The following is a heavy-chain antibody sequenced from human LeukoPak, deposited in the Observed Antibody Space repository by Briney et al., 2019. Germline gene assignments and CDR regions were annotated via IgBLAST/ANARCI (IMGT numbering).Heavy chain of an antibody. V-gene: IGHV2-70*01. CDR1: GFSLSTSGMC. D-gene: IGHD2-15*01. J-gene: IGHJ4*02. Sequence: SGPALVKPTQTLTLTCTFSGFSLSTSGMCVSLIRHPPVKALEWLALIDWDDNKYYSTSLKTRLTISKDTSKTQVVLTMTNMDPVDTATYYCARLLGYCSGGSCYSYFDYWGQGTLVTVSS. CDR3: ARLLGYCSGGSCYSYFDY. CDR2: IDWDDNK.